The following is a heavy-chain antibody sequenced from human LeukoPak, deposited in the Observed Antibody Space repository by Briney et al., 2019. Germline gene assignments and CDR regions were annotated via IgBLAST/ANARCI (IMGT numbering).Heavy chain of an antibody. J-gene: IGHJ4*02. CDR1: GDSISSTSHY. D-gene: IGHD6-13*01. Sequence: SETLTLTCTVSGDSISSTSHYWGWIRQPPGKGLEWIGTIYYSGRTYYNPSLKSRVTISIDTSKNHFSLNLASVTAADTAFYYCARRTIAAAGTDFDYWGQGTLVTVSS. CDR3: ARRTIAAAGTDFDY. V-gene: IGHV4-39*02. CDR2: IYYSGRT.